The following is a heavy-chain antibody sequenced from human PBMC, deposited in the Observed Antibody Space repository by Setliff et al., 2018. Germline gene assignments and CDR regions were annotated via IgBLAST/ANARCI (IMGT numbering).Heavy chain of an antibody. Sequence: PSETLSLTCTVSGYSIRSDYYWGWIRQPPGKRLEWIGSLYYSGTTYCNPSLNSRVTISMDTSTNQFSLKLSSVTAADTAVYYCARLKTAMVDFWGQGTLVTVSS. CDR3: ARLKTAMVDF. V-gene: IGHV4-38-2*02. J-gene: IGHJ4*02. CDR2: LYYSGTT. D-gene: IGHD5-18*01. CDR1: GYSIRSDYY.